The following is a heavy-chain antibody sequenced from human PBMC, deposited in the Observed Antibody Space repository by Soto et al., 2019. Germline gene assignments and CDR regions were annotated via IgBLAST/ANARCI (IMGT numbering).Heavy chain of an antibody. D-gene: IGHD1-26*01. Sequence: PGESLKISCNASSYRFTSNWIGWVRQMPGKGLQWVGIIYPGDSDTRFSRSFQGQVTMSADKSISTVYLHWSSPKASDTAMYYCARQAVGAFDIWGQGAMVTVSS. J-gene: IGHJ3*02. V-gene: IGHV5-51*01. CDR2: IYPGDSDT. CDR1: SYRFTSNW. CDR3: ARQAVGAFDI.